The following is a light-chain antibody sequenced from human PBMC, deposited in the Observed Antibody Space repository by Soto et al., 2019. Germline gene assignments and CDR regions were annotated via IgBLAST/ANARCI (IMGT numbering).Light chain of an antibody. V-gene: IGLV1-51*01. Sequence: QSVLTQPPSVSAAPGQRVTIFCSGSSSTIGNNYVSWYQQLPGTAPILLIYDNHHRPSGIPDRFSGSKSGTSATLVITGLQTGDEADCYCGTWDSNLNNGVVFGGGTKLTVL. CDR2: DNH. CDR3: GTWDSNLNNGVV. CDR1: SSTIGNNY. J-gene: IGLJ2*01.